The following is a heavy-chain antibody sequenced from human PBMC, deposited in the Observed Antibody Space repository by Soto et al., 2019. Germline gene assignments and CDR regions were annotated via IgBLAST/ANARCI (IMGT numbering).Heavy chain of an antibody. J-gene: IGHJ6*02. V-gene: IGHV4-39*01. CDR2: IYYSGST. CDR3: ALGYCSGGSCYSIFLDYYYGMDV. D-gene: IGHD2-15*01. CDR1: GGSINSSSYY. Sequence: KTSETLSLTCTVSGGSINSSSYYWGWIRQPPGKGLEWIGSIYYSGSTYYNPSLKSRVTISVDTSKNQFSLKLSSVIAADTAVYYCALGYCSGGSCYSIFLDYYYGMDVWGQGTTVTVSS.